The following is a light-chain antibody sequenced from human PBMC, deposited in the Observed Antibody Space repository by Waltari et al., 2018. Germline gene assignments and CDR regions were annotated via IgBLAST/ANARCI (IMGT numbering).Light chain of an antibody. CDR2: DAS. CDR1: QSVSDS. J-gene: IGKJ3*01. Sequence: EIVLTQSPATLSLSPGERPTLPCRASQSVSDSLDWYQHKPGQAPSLLVDDASNRATGVPARFSVSGSGTHFTLTISSLDPADFAVYYCQHRSGPFGPGTKVDFK. V-gene: IGKV3-11*01. CDR3: QHRSGP.